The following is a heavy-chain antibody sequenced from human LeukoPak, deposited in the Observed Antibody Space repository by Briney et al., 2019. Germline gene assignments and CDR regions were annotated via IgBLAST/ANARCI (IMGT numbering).Heavy chain of an antibody. CDR3: ARDTRGYYDY. Sequence: GGSLRLSCEASGFTFSSYGMHWVRQAPGKGLDWVGVIWFDGSNRYYADSVKGRFTISRDNSKNTLYLQVNSVRAEDTAVYYCARDTRGYYDYWGQGALVTVSS. CDR2: IWFDGSNR. CDR1: GFTFSSYG. J-gene: IGHJ4*02. D-gene: IGHD2-15*01. V-gene: IGHV3-33*01.